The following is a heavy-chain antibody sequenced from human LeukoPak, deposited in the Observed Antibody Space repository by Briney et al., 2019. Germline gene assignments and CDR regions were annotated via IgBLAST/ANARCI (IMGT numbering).Heavy chain of an antibody. Sequence: ASVKVSCKASGGTFSSYAISWVRQAPGQGLEWMGRIIPILGIANYAQKFQGRVTITADKSTSTAYMELSSLRSEDTAVYYCARAVYYYDSSGYSGAFDIWGQGTVVTVSS. D-gene: IGHD3-22*01. CDR2: IIPILGIA. CDR3: ARAVYYYDSSGYSGAFDI. J-gene: IGHJ3*02. V-gene: IGHV1-69*04. CDR1: GGTFSSYA.